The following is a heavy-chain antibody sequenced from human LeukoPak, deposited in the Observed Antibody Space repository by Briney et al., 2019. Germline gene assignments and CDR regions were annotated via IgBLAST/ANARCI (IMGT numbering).Heavy chain of an antibody. CDR1: GFTFSSYG. J-gene: IGHJ4*02. CDR2: IRYDGSNK. V-gene: IGHV3-30*02. D-gene: IGHD3-22*01. Sequence: PGGSLRLSCAASGFTFSSYGMHWVRQAPGKGLEWVAFIRYDGSNKYFADSVKGRFTISRDNAKNSLYLQMNSLRAEDTALYYCAKDPTPYYDSSGSLGYFDYWGQGTLVTVSS. CDR3: AKDPTPYYDSSGSLGYFDY.